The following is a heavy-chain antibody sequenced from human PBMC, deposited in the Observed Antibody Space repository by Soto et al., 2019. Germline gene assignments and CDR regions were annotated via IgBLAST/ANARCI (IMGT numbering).Heavy chain of an antibody. CDR2: IHYTGTT. V-gene: IGHV4-59*01. D-gene: IGHD2-15*01. Sequence: SETLSLTCTVSRGSINNSYWTWIRHPPGKRLEWIGYIHYTGTTNHNPSLRGRVTMSVDTSNNQFSLKLSSVTAADTAVYYCVRGATVGLFDFWGPGNMLTGSS. J-gene: IGHJ4*02. CDR3: VRGATVGLFDF. CDR1: RGSINNSY.